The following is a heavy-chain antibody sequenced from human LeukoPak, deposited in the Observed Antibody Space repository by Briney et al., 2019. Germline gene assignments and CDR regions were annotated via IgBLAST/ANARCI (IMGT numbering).Heavy chain of an antibody. Sequence: ASVKVSCKASGYTFTGYYMHWVRQAPGQGLEWMGWINPNSGGTNYAQKFQGRVTMTRDTSISTAYMELSRLRSDDTAVYYCARGEEFLLRYFDWLLWYWGQGTLVTVSS. J-gene: IGHJ4*02. CDR2: INPNSGGT. D-gene: IGHD3-9*01. CDR3: ARGEEFLLRYFDWLLWY. V-gene: IGHV1-2*02. CDR1: GYTFTGYY.